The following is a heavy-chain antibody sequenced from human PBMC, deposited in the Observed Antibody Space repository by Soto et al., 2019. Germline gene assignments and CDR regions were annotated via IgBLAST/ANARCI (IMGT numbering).Heavy chain of an antibody. CDR3: ARDGSHSSGWYEFDY. J-gene: IGHJ4*02. D-gene: IGHD6-19*01. CDR1: GFTVSSNY. CDR2: IYSGGNT. Sequence: EVQLVESGGGLIQPGGSLRLSCAASGFTVSSNYMSWVRQAPGKGLEWISVIYSGGNTYYADSVKRRFTISRDNSKNTLYLQMNSLRAEDTAVYYCARDGSHSSGWYEFDYWGQGTLVTVSS. V-gene: IGHV3-53*01.